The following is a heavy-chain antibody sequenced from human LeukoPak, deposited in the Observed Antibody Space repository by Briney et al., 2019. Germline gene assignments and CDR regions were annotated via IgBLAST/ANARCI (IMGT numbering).Heavy chain of an antibody. CDR3: ARVGRPANWNDDGVP. CDR1: GYSFTSYG. D-gene: IGHD1-1*01. V-gene: IGHV1-18*01. CDR2: INGYNGKT. Sequence: GASVKVSCKTSGYSFTSYGISWVRRAPGQGLEWMGWINGYNGKTNYVRNLQDRVTMTTDTSTSTAYMELSRLRSDDTAVYYCARVGRPANWNDDGVPWGQGTLVTVSS. J-gene: IGHJ5*02.